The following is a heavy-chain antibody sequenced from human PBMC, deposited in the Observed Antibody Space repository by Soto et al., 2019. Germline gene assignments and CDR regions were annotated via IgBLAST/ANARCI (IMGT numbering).Heavy chain of an antibody. CDR3: ARGGATVTTGDSPNWFDP. CDR2: IIPIFGTA. V-gene: IGHV1-69*12. Sequence: QVQLVQSGAEVKKPGSSVKVSCKASGGTFSSYAISWVRQAPGQGLEWMGGIIPIFGTANYAQKFQGRVTITADESTRTAYMELSSLRYEDTAVYYCARGGATVTTGDSPNWFDPWGQGTLVTVSS. D-gene: IGHD4-17*01. CDR1: GGTFSSYA. J-gene: IGHJ5*02.